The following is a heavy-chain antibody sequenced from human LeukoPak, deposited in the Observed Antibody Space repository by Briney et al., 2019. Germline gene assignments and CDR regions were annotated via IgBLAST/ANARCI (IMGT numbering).Heavy chain of an antibody. V-gene: IGHV1-18*01. CDR3: ARDGRYNLNYADY. CDR1: GHTFTTYG. D-gene: IGHD1-20*01. CDR2: ISGYNGNR. Sequence: GASVKVSCKASGHTFTTYGISWVRQAPGQGLEWMGWISGYNGNRNNAQKLQGRVTMTTDTSTSTAYMELRSLRSDDTAVYYCARDGRYNLNYADYWGQGTLVTVSS. J-gene: IGHJ4*02.